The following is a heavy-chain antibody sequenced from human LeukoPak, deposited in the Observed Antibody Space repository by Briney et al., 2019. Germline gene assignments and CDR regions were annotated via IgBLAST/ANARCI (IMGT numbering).Heavy chain of an antibody. J-gene: IGHJ4*02. D-gene: IGHD6-13*01. CDR2: INPNSGGT. CDR1: GYTFTGYY. Sequence: ASVKVSCKASGYTFTGYYMHWVRQAPGQGLEWMGWINPNSGGTNYAQKLQGRVTMTTDTSTSTAYMELRSLRSDDTAVYYCARDSARYSSSCMGKFDYWGQGTLVTVSS. V-gene: IGHV1-2*02. CDR3: ARDSARYSSSCMGKFDY.